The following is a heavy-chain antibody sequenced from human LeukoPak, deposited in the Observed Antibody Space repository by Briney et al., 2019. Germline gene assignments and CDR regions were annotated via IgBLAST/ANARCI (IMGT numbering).Heavy chain of an antibody. V-gene: IGHV4-34*01. Sequence: SETLSLTCAVYGGSFSGYYWSWIHQPPGKGLEWIGEINHSGSTNYNPSLKSRVTISVDTSKNQFSLKLSSVTAADTAVYYCARGVARSSKFHFSYYFDYWGQGTLVTVSS. CDR3: ARGVARSSKFHFSYYFDY. CDR2: INHSGST. J-gene: IGHJ4*02. CDR1: GGSFSGYY. D-gene: IGHD6-6*01.